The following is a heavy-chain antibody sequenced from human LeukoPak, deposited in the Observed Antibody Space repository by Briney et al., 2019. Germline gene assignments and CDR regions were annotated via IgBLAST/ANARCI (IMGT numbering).Heavy chain of an antibody. CDR1: GGSISSYY. Sequence: PSETLSLTCTVSGGSISSYYWSWIRQPPRKGLEWIGYIYYSGSTNYNPSLKSRVTISVDTSKNQFSLKLSSVTAADTAVYYCARSPRGYSSGLSYYFDYWGQGTLVSVSS. CDR2: IYYSGST. J-gene: IGHJ4*02. V-gene: IGHV4-59*01. CDR3: ARSPRGYSSGLSYYFDY. D-gene: IGHD6-19*01.